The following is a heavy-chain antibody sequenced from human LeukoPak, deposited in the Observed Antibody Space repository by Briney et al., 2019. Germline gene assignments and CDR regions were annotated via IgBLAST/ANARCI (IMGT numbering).Heavy chain of an antibody. J-gene: IGHJ4*02. V-gene: IGHV5-51*01. CDR3: ARRAPLGDYGVDY. D-gene: IGHD4-17*01. CDR1: GSSFTSYW. CDR2: IYPGDSDT. Sequence: GASLKISCKGSGSSFTSYWISWVRQLPGKGLEWMGIIYPGDSDTRYSPSLQGQVTISADKSISTAYLQWSSLKASDTAMYYCARRAPLGDYGVDYWGQGTLVTVSS.